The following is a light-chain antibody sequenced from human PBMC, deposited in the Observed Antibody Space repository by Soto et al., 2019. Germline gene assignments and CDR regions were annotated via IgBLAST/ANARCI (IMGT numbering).Light chain of an antibody. Sequence: QAVVTQPPSASGTPGQRVNISCSGSSSNIGSNYVYWYRQFPGTAPKLLIQRNNQRPSGVPARFSGSKSGTSASLASSGLRSEDEADYYCGGWDDSLSGPVFGGGTQLTVL. CDR1: SSNIGSNY. V-gene: IGLV1-47*01. CDR3: GGWDDSLSGPV. CDR2: RNN. J-gene: IGLJ2*01.